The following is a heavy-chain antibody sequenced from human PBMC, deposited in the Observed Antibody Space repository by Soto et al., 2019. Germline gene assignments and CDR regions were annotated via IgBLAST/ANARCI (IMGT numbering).Heavy chain of an antibody. CDR2: ISGSGDNT. D-gene: IGHD3-3*01. J-gene: IGHJ6*02. CDR1: GFMFGDYA. CDR3: AKDLNDYDLWNYYGLDV. V-gene: IGHV3-23*01. Sequence: EVQLLESGGGLVQPGGSLRLSCEASGFMFGDYAMTWVRQAPGKGLEWVSGISGSGDNTYYADSVKGRFTISRDNSNNTLYVQMNSLRVEDTAVYYCAKDLNDYDLWNYYGLDVWGQGTTVTVSS.